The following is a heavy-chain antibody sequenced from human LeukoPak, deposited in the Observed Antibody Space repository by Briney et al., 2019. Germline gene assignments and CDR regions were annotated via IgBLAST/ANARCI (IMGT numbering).Heavy chain of an antibody. Sequence: GGSLRLSCAASGFTFSSYSMNWVRQAPGKGLEWVSSISSSSSYIYYADSVKGRFTISRDNAKNSLYLQMNSLRAEDTAVYYCARDRGSYGGDYWGQGTLVTVSS. V-gene: IGHV3-21*01. CDR2: ISSSSSYI. CDR3: ARDRGSYGGDY. J-gene: IGHJ4*02. CDR1: GFTFSSYS. D-gene: IGHD1-26*01.